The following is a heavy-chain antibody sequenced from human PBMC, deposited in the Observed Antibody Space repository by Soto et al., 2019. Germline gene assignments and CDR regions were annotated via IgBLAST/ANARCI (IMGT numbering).Heavy chain of an antibody. V-gene: IGHV3-21*06. CDR3: ARESEDLTSNFDY. CDR2: ISSTTHYI. Sequence: PWGSLQISCASSVFSFTIYSMNWVRQAPGKGLEWVSSISSTTHYIYYADSMRGRFTISRDNAKNAVYLEMNSLRAEDTAVYYCARESEDLTSNFDYWGQGTMVTVSS. CDR1: VFSFTIYS. J-gene: IGHJ4*02.